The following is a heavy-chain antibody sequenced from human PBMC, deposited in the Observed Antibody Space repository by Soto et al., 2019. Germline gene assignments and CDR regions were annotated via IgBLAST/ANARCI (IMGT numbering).Heavy chain of an antibody. J-gene: IGHJ4*02. CDR3: ARDGKGMADYFDY. D-gene: IGHD6-13*01. CDR1: GFTFSSYA. Sequence: GGSLRLSCAASGFTFSSYAMHWVRQAPGKGLEWVAVISYDGSNKYYADSVKGRFTISRDNSKNTLYLQMNSLRAEDTAVYYCARDGKGMADYFDYWGQGTLVTVSS. CDR2: ISYDGSNK. V-gene: IGHV3-30-3*01.